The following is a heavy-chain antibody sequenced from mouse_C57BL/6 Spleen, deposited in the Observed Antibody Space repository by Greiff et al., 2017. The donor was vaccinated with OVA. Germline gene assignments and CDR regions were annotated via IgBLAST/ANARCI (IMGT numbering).Heavy chain of an antibody. V-gene: IGHV5-4*01. D-gene: IGHD6-1*01. J-gene: IGHJ2*01. CDR3: ARGEEQLPLDY. CDR1: GFTFSSYA. Sequence: EVQRVESGGGLVKPGGSLKLSCAASGFTFSSYAMSWVRQTPEKRLEWVATISDGGSYTYYPDNVKGRFTISRDNAKNNLYLQMSHLKSEDTAMYYCARGEEQLPLDYWGQGTTLTVSS. CDR2: ISDGGSYT.